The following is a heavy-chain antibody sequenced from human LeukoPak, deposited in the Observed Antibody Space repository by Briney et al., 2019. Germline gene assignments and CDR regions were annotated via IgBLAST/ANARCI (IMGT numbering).Heavy chain of an antibody. CDR3: ARERGWLNDYNWFDP. D-gene: IGHD3-22*01. Sequence: GRSLRLSCAASGFTFSSYGMHWVRQAPGKGLEWVAVIWYDGSNKYYADSVKGRFTISRDNFKNTLYLQMNSLRAEDTAVYYCARERGWLNDYNWFDPWGQGTLVTVSS. CDR2: IWYDGSNK. V-gene: IGHV3-33*01. J-gene: IGHJ5*02. CDR1: GFTFSSYG.